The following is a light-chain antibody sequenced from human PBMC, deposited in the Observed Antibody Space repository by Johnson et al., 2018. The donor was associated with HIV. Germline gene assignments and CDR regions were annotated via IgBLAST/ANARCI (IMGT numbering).Light chain of an antibody. Sequence: QSVLTQPPSVSAAPGQKVTISCSGSSSNIGNNYISWYQHLPRTAPKLLIYDNDKRPSGIPDRFSGSKSGTSATLGITGLQTGDEADYYCGTWDSSPSAYVFGTGTKVTVL. V-gene: IGLV1-51*01. J-gene: IGLJ1*01. CDR3: GTWDSSPSAYV. CDR1: SSNIGNNY. CDR2: DND.